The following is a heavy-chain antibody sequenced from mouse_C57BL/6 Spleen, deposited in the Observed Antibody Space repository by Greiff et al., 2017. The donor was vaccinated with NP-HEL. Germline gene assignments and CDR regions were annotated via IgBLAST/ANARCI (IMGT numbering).Heavy chain of an antibody. V-gene: IGHV5-4*01. D-gene: IGHD4-1*01. CDR1: GFTFSSYA. J-gene: IGHJ2*01. CDR3: ARDRTGTGSYFDY. CDR2: ISDGGSYT. Sequence: EVQLVESGGGLVKPGGSLKLSCAASGFTFSSYAMSWVRQTPEKRLEWVATISDGGSYTYYPDNVKGRFTISRDNAKNNLYLQMSHLKSEDTAMYYCARDRTGTGSYFDYWGQGTTLTVSS.